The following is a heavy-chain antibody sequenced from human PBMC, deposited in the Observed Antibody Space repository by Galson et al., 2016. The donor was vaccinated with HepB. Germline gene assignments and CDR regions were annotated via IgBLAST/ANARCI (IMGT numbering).Heavy chain of an antibody. J-gene: IGHJ6*02. D-gene: IGHD3-10*01. Sequence: SETLSLTCVVEGGSFSGHYCSWIRQAPGKGLEWIGEIKYSGNTNYNPSLGGRATMSVETSKNQCSLKVYSVTAADTAIYHCARGRTESRLNMVRGRLETEDYDYGMDVWGQGTTVIVSS. CDR3: ARGRTESRLNMVRGRLETEDYDYGMDV. CDR2: IKYSGNT. V-gene: IGHV4-34*01. CDR1: GGSFSGHY.